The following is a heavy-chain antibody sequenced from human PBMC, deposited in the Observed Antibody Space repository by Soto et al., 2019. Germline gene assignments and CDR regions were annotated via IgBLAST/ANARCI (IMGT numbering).Heavy chain of an antibody. D-gene: IGHD6-19*01. CDR1: GFTFSSYA. J-gene: IGHJ4*02. V-gene: IGHV3-23*01. CDR3: AKDRAVAGTDVVSYFDI. CDR2: ISGSGGST. Sequence: GGSLRLSCAASGFTFSSYAMSWVRQAPGKGLEWVSAISGSGGSTYYADSVKGRFTISRDNSKNTLYLQMNSLRAEDTAVYYCAKDRAVAGTDVVSYFDILGQGDLLTVSS.